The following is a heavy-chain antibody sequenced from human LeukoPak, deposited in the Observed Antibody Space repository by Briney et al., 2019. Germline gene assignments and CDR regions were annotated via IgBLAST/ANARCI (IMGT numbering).Heavy chain of an antibody. V-gene: IGHV1-2*02. D-gene: IGHD3-22*01. Sequence: ASVKVSCKASGYTFTGYYMHWVRQAPGQGLEWMGWINPNSGGTNYAQKFQGRVTMTRDTSISTAYMELSRLRSDDTAVYYCARDPYYDTSGYPWGQGTTVTVSS. CDR3: ARDPYYDTSGYP. CDR1: GYTFTGYY. CDR2: INPNSGGT. J-gene: IGHJ6*02.